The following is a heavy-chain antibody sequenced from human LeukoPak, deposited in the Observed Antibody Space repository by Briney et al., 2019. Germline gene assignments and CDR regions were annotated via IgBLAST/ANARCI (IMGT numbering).Heavy chain of an antibody. CDR3: ARGLRGSPAFDY. J-gene: IGHJ4*02. CDR1: GYTFTGYY. D-gene: IGHD2-2*01. V-gene: IGHV1-2*02. CDR2: INPDSGGT. Sequence: ASVKVSCKASGYTFTGYYMHWVRQAPGQGLEWMGWINPDSGGTNSAQKFQGRVTMTRDTSISTVYMELSRLRSDDTAVYYCARGLRGSPAFDYWGQGTLVTVSS.